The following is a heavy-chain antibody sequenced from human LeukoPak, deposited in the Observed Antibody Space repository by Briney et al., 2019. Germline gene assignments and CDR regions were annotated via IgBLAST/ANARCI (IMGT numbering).Heavy chain of an antibody. Sequence: SETLSLTCSVSGGSIDKSSYYWGWIRQPPGKGLQWIGSIHYSGSTYYNPSLKSRVTISVDTSKNQFSLKLSSVTAADTAVYYCARHDGSYPGYYFDYWGQGTLVTVSS. J-gene: IGHJ4*02. CDR2: IHYSGST. D-gene: IGHD1-26*01. V-gene: IGHV4-39*01. CDR1: GGSIDKSSYY. CDR3: ARHDGSYPGYYFDY.